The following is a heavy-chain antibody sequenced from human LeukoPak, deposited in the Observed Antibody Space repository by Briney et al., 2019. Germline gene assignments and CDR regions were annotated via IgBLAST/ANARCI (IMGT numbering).Heavy chain of an antibody. Sequence: ASVKVSCKASGGTFSSYAISWVRQAPGQGLEWMGGIFPIFGTANYAQKFQGRVTITADKSTSTAYMELSSLRSEDTAVYYCARGSGSYSRATSYYYYYMDVWGKGTTVTVSS. CDR2: IFPIFGTA. V-gene: IGHV1-69*06. J-gene: IGHJ6*03. CDR1: GGTFSSYA. CDR3: ARGSGSYSRATSYYYYYMDV. D-gene: IGHD3-10*01.